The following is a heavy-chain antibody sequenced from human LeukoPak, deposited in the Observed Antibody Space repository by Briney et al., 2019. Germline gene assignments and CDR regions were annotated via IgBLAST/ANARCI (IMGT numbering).Heavy chain of an antibody. CDR2: ISGSGGST. CDR1: GFTFSNYA. V-gene: IGHV3-23*01. J-gene: IGHJ4*02. D-gene: IGHD2-2*01. Sequence: TGGSLRLSCAASGFTFSNYAMSWVRQAPGKGLEWVSAISGSGGSTYYADSVKGRFTISRDNSKNTLYLQMNSLRAEDTAVYYCAEAGVVVPAAAGHWGQGTLVTVSS. CDR3: AEAGVVVPAAAGH.